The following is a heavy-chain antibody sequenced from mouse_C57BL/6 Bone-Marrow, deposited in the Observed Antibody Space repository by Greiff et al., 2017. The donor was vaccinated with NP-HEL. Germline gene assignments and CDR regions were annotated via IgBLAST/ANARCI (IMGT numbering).Heavy chain of an antibody. D-gene: IGHD2-12*01. CDR1: GFNIKNTY. J-gene: IGHJ4*01. Sequence: VQLQQSVAELVRPGASVKLSCTASGFNIKNTYMPWVKQRPEQGLEWIGRIDPANGNTKYAPKFQGKATITADTASNTAYLQLSSLTSEDTAIYYCVRRLYYAMDYWGQGTSVTVSS. CDR2: IDPANGNT. CDR3: VRRLYYAMDY. V-gene: IGHV14-3*01.